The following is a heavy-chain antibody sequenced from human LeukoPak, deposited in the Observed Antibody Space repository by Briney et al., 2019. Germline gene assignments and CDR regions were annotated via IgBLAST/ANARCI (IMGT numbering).Heavy chain of an antibody. J-gene: IGHJ5*02. CDR2: IYQTGST. D-gene: IGHD6-13*01. Sequence: GSLRLSCAASGFTFSSYSMNWVRQAPGKGLEWVGQIYQTGSTNYNPSLKSRVSISIDNSKNQFSLKLNSVTAADTAMYYCAKRTPSSSGFSWGQGTLVTVSS. V-gene: IGHV4-4*02. CDR1: GFTFSSYSM. CDR3: AKRTPSSSGFS.